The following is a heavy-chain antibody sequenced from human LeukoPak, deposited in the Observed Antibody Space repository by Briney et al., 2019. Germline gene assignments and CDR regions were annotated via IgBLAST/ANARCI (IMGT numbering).Heavy chain of an antibody. CDR1: GGSISSGDYY. D-gene: IGHD3-10*01. V-gene: IGHV4-31*03. CDR3: ARVPEGGYGSGSYYNAVDI. J-gene: IGHJ3*02. CDR2: IYHSGFT. Sequence: PSQTLSLTCTVSGGSISSGDYYWNWIRQHPGKGLEWIGYIYHSGFTYYNPSLKSRVTILVDTSKNQFSLKLSSVTAADTAVYYCARVPEGGYGSGSYYNAVDIWGQGTMVTVSS.